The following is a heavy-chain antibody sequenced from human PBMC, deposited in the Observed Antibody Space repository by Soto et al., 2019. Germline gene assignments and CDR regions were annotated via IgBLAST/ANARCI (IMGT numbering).Heavy chain of an antibody. CDR1: GLTLSSYA. CDR2: ISGSGGST. J-gene: IGHJ6*02. D-gene: IGHD3-10*01. Sequence: GGSLRLSCAASGLTLSSYAMSWVRQAPGKGLEWVSAISGSGGSTYYADSVKGRFTISRDNSKNTLYLQMNSLRAEDTAVYYCAKFGSSRVRVYGMDVWGQGTTVIGSS. CDR3: AKFGSSRVRVYGMDV. V-gene: IGHV3-23*01.